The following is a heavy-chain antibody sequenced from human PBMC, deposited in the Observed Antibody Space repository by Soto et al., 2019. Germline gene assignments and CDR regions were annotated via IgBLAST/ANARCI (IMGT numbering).Heavy chain of an antibody. J-gene: IGHJ6*02. CDR1: GYTFTGYY. Sequence: ASVKVSCKASGYTFTGYYMHWVRQAPGRGREWMGWINPNSGGTNYAQKFQGWVTMTRDTSISTAYMELGRLRSDDTAVYYCAREMVRGVIGGGPPRYGIDVWGQGTTVTVSS. V-gene: IGHV1-2*04. CDR2: INPNSGGT. CDR3: AREMVRGVIGGGPPRYGIDV. D-gene: IGHD3-10*01.